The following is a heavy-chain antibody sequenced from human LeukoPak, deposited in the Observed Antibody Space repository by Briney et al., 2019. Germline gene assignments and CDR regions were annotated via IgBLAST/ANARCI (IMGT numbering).Heavy chain of an antibody. J-gene: IGHJ4*02. Sequence: GGSLRLSCAASGFTFSSYGMHWVRQAPGKGLEWVAVISYDGSNKYYADSVKGRFTISRDNSKNTLYLQMNSLRAEDTAVYYCAKGLSRILWFGELSDYWGQGTLVTVSS. CDR2: ISYDGSNK. V-gene: IGHV3-30*18. D-gene: IGHD3-10*01. CDR1: GFTFSSYG. CDR3: AKGLSRILWFGELSDY.